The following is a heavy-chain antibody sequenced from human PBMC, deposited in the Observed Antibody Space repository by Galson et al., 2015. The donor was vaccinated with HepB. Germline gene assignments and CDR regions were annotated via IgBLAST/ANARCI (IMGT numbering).Heavy chain of an antibody. D-gene: IGHD6-19*01. CDR3: AKVFPEKTDGWYRQALYYFDS. Sequence: SLRLSCAAPGFTFSYYAMSWVRQAPGKGLEWVSAITPSGDNTYSADSMKGRFTISRANSQNTLFLQMNSLRAADTAIYFWAKVFPEKTDGWYRQALYYFDSWGQGTRVTVSS. CDR1: GFTFSYYA. J-gene: IGHJ4*02. V-gene: IGHV3-23*01. CDR2: ITPSGDNT.